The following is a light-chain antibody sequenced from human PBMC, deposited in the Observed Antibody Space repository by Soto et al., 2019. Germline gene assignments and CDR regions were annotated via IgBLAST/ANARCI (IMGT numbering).Light chain of an antibody. CDR1: QGISSY. CDR2: AAS. Sequence: DIQMTQSPSSLFASVGDRVTITCRASQGISSYLAWYQQKPGKVPKLLIYAASALQSGVPSRFSGSGSGTDFTLTISSLQPEDVATYYCQKYNSVPRTFGQGTKVEIK. CDR3: QKYNSVPRT. V-gene: IGKV1-27*01. J-gene: IGKJ1*01.